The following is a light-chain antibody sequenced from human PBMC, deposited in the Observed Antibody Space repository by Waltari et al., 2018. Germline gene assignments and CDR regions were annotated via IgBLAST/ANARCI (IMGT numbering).Light chain of an antibody. V-gene: IGLV6-57*02. CDR2: EGN. Sequence: LILTQPHSVSESPGKTVTISCTGSNGSIGSSYVQWYRQRPGSAPTTLIYEGNRRPSGVPDRFSGADDMSSNSASLTISGLKTEDEADYICQSYHHVDHAIFGGGTKLTVL. CDR3: QSYHHVDHAI. CDR1: NGSIGSSY. J-gene: IGLJ2*01.